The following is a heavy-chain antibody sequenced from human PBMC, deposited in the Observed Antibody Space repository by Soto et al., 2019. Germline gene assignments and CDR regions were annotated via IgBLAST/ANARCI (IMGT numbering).Heavy chain of an antibody. CDR3: AKDSPYYDSSGYYPDAFDI. CDR2: ISGSGGST. CDR1: GFTFSSYA. J-gene: IGHJ3*02. D-gene: IGHD3-22*01. V-gene: IGHV3-23*01. Sequence: GGSLRLSCAASGFTFSSYAMSWVRQSPGKGLEWVSAISGSGGSTYYADSVKGRFTISRDNSKNTLYLQMNSLSAEDTAVYYCAKDSPYYDSSGYYPDAFDIWGQGTMVTVSS.